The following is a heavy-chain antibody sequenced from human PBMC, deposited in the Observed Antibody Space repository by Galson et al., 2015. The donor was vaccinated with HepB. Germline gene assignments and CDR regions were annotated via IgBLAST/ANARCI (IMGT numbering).Heavy chain of an antibody. CDR2: ISWNSGSI. CDR3: AKDIGYGHDYYFDY. D-gene: IGHD5-18*01. CDR1: GFTFDDYA. Sequence: LRLSCAASGFTFDDYAMHWVRQAPGKGLEWVSGISWNSGSIGYADSVKGRFTISRDNAKNSLYLQMNSLRAEDTALYYCAKDIGYGHDYYFDYWGQGTLVTVSS. V-gene: IGHV3-9*01. J-gene: IGHJ4*02.